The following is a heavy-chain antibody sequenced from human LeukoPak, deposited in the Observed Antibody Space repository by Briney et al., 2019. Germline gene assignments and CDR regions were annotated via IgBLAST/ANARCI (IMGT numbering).Heavy chain of an antibody. CDR3: ARVLTYYYDSSGYYLDY. Sequence: GGSLRLSCAASGFTVSSNYMSWVRQAPGKGLEWVSVIYSGGSTYYADSVKGRFTISRDNSKNTLYLQMNSLRAEDTAVYYCARVLTYYYDSSGYYLDYWGQGTLVTVSS. J-gene: IGHJ4*02. D-gene: IGHD3-22*01. CDR2: IYSGGST. CDR1: GFTVSSNY. V-gene: IGHV3-66*01.